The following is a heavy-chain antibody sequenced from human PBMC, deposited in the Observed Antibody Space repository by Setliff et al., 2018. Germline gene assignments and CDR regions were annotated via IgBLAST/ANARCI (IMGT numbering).Heavy chain of an antibody. CDR2: VFYNGAA. Sequence: SETLSLTCTVSGDSIPAASIMAWIRQPPGKGLEFIGYVFYNGAAKYDPSLKSRVTMSVDTSKTQFSRKLNSMTTADTAVYYCARGGTYRYFDYWGQGALVTVSS. V-gene: IGHV4-59*01. CDR1: GDSIPAAS. CDR3: ARGGTYRYFDY. J-gene: IGHJ4*02.